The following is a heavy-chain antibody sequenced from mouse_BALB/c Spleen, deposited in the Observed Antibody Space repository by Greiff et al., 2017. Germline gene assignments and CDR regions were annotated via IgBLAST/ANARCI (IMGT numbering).Heavy chain of an antibody. CDR1: GFAFSSYD. V-gene: IGHV5-12-1*01. CDR3: ARLRGNYEGYFDV. Sequence: EVHLVESGGGLVKPGGSLKLSCAASGFAFSSYDMSWVRQTPEKRLEWVAYISSGGGSTYYPDTVKGRFTISRDNAKNTLYLQMSSLKSEDTAMYYCARLRGNYEGYFDVWGAGTTVTVSS. J-gene: IGHJ1*01. D-gene: IGHD2-1*01. CDR2: ISSGGGST.